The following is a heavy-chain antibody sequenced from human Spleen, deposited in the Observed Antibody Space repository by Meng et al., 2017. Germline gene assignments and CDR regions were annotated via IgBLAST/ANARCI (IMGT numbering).Heavy chain of an antibody. V-gene: IGHV3-15*01. D-gene: IGHD6-19*01. CDR1: GFAFKNAW. CDR2: IKSKKDKATT. Sequence: GESLKISCAASGFAFKNAWMNWVRQAPGKGLEWVGRIKSKKDKATTDYAAPVQGRFTISRDDSKNTAYLQMNNLKTEDTAVYYCTIYTSGHIWGQGTTVTVSS. CDR3: TIYTSGHI. J-gene: IGHJ3*02.